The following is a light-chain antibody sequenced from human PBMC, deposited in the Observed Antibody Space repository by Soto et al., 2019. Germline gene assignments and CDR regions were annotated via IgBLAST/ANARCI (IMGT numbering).Light chain of an antibody. CDR1: NSDVGGYNY. CDR3: QSYDSSLSVV. CDR2: DVS. J-gene: IGLJ2*01. Sequence: QSALTQPRSVSGSPGQSVTISCTGTNSDVGGYNYVSWYQQHPGKAPKLVIYDVSKRPSGVPDRFSGSKSGNTASLTISGLQAEDEADYYCQSYDSSLSVVFGGGTKLTVL. V-gene: IGLV2-11*01.